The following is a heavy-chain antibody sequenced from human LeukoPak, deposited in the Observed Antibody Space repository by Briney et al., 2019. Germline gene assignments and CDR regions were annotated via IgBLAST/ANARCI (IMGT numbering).Heavy chain of an antibody. J-gene: IGHJ4*02. V-gene: IGHV3-30*04. CDR2: ISYDGSNE. D-gene: IGHD3-10*01. CDR3: ARDTLSYGSGSYWY. CDR1: GFTFSSYV. Sequence: GGSLRLSCAASGFTFSSYVMHWVRQAPGKGLEWVAIISYDGSNEYYADSVKGRFTISRDNAKNSLYLQMNSLRAEDTAVYYCARDTLSYGSGSYWYWGQGTLVTVSS.